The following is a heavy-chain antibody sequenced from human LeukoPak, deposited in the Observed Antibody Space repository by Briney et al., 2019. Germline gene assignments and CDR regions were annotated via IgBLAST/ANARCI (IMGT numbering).Heavy chain of an antibody. Sequence: SETLSLTCTVSGGSISSYYWSWIRQPPGKGLEWIGYVSYSGSTNYNPSLKSRVTISVDTSKDQFSLKLSSVTAADTAVYYCAKYVWGSYPTFEDYWGQGTLVTVSS. CDR3: AKYVWGSYPTFEDY. J-gene: IGHJ4*02. CDR2: VSYSGST. CDR1: GGSISSYY. V-gene: IGHV4-59*01. D-gene: IGHD3-16*02.